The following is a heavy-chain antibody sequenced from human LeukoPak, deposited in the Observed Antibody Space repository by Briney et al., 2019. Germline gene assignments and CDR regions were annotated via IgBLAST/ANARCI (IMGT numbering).Heavy chain of an antibody. J-gene: IGHJ4*02. CDR2: IYSGGST. CDR1: GFTVSSNY. Sequence: GGSLRLSCAASGFTVSSNYMSWVRQAPGKGLEWVSVIYSGGSTYYADSVKGRFTISRDNSKSTLYLQMNGLRAEDTAVYYCAKPYSGYNTALYFFDYWGQGTLVTVSS. CDR3: AKPYSGYNTALYFFDY. V-gene: IGHV3-66*04. D-gene: IGHD5-12*01.